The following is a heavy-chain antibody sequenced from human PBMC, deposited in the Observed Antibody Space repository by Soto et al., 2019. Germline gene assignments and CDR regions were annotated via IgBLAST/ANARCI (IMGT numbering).Heavy chain of an antibody. J-gene: IGHJ4*02. D-gene: IGHD2-15*01. V-gene: IGHV4-39*01. CDR2: IDYSGTT. CDR3: ARHTPAISISDH. Sequence: QLQLQESGPGLVKPSETLSLTCTVSGGSISSSSYYWGWIRQPPGKGLEWIGSIDYSGTTYYNPSLESRVTISGDTSKNQFSLKLSSVTAADTAVYYCARHTPAISISDHWGQGTLVTVSS. CDR1: GGSISSSSYY.